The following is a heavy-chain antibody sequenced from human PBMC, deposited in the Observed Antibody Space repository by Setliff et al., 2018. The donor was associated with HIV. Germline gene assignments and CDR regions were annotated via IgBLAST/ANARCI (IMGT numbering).Heavy chain of an antibody. CDR1: GGSISSGNYY. CDR3: ARVGGYYYGSGSYYFDY. V-gene: IGHV4-61*09. D-gene: IGHD3-10*01. J-gene: IGHJ4*02. Sequence: SETLSLTCTVSGGSISSGNYYWSWIRQPAGKGLEWIGHIYSSGSTSYNPSLKSRVTISVDRSKNQFSLKLSSVTAADTAVYYCARVGGYYYGSGSYYFDYWGQGTLVTVSS. CDR2: IYSSGST.